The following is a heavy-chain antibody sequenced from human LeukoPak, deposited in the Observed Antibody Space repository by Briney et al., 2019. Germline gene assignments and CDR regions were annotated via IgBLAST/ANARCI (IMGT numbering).Heavy chain of an antibody. Sequence: ASVKVSCKAPGYTFTSYDINWVRHATGQGLEWMGWMNPNSGNTGYAQKFQGRVTMTRNTSISTAYMELSSLRSEDTAVYYCASWGVVGATTVDYWGQGTLVTVSS. V-gene: IGHV1-8*01. CDR3: ASWGVVGATTVDY. D-gene: IGHD1-26*01. CDR1: GYTFTSYD. CDR2: MNPNSGNT. J-gene: IGHJ4*02.